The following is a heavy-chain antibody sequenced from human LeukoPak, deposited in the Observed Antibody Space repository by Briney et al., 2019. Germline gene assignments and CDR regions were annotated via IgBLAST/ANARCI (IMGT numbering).Heavy chain of an antibody. V-gene: IGHV4-39*01. CDR1: GGSISSSSYY. CDR3: ARLVDYYDSRGYFDY. D-gene: IGHD3-22*01. Sequence: KTSETLSLTCTVSGGSISSSSYYWGWIRQPPGKGLEWIGSIYYSGSTYYNPSPKSRVTISVDTSKNQFSLKLNSVTAADTAVYYCARLVDYYDSRGYFDYWGQGALVTVSS. CDR2: IYYSGST. J-gene: IGHJ4*02.